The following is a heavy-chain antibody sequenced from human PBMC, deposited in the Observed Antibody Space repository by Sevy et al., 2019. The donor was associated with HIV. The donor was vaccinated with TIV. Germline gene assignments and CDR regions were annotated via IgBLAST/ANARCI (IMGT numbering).Heavy chain of an antibody. D-gene: IGHD3-22*01. CDR3: AKDGNYYDSSGYYNRCFDY. Sequence: GGSLRLSCAASGFTFSSYAMSWVRHAPGKGLEWVSAISGSGGSTYYADSVKGRFTISRDNSKNTLYLQMNSLRAEDTAVYYCAKDGNYYDSSGYYNRCFDYWGQGTLVTVSS. J-gene: IGHJ4*02. CDR2: ISGSGGST. CDR1: GFTFSSYA. V-gene: IGHV3-23*01.